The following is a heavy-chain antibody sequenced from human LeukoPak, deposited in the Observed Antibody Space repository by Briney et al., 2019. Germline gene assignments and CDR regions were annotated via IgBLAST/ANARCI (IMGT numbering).Heavy chain of an antibody. V-gene: IGHV3-23*01. D-gene: IGHD3-3*01. CDR2: ISSSGDNT. CDR3: AKVEWPDAFSI. CDR1: GFTYSSYA. J-gene: IGHJ3*02. Sequence: KPGGSLRLSCVASGFTYSSYAMTWVRQAPGKGLEWVSLISSSGDNTYYADSVEGRFTISRDNSKNTLYLQMNSLRAEDTAIYYCAKVEWPDAFSIWGQGTMVTVSS.